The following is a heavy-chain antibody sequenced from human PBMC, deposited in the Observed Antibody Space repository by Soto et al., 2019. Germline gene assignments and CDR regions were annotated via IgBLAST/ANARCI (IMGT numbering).Heavy chain of an antibody. CDR1: GYTFTSYA. V-gene: IGHV1-3*01. CDR2: INAGNGNT. CDR3: ARGLSGYSYGYYSYYMDV. D-gene: IGHD5-18*01. J-gene: IGHJ6*03. Sequence: GASVKVSCKASGYTFTSYAMHWVRQAPGQRLEWMGWINAGNGNTKYSQKFQGRVTITRDTSASTAYMELSSLRSEDTAVYYCARGLSGYSYGYYSYYMDVWGKGTTVTVSS.